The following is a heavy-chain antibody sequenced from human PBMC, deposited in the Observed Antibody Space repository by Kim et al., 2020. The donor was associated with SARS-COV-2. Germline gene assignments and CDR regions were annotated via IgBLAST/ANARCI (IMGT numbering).Heavy chain of an antibody. CDR1: GYSFTSYW. CDR2: IDPSDSYT. Sequence: GESLKISCKGSGYSFTSYWISWVRQMPGKGLEWMGRIDPSDSYTNYSPSFQGHVTISADKSISTAYLQWSSLKASDTAMYYCARLYLGVPAAILGRGYYYYYGMDVWGQGTTVTVSS. D-gene: IGHD2-2*02. V-gene: IGHV5-10-1*01. J-gene: IGHJ6*02. CDR3: ARLYLGVPAAILGRGYYYYYGMDV.